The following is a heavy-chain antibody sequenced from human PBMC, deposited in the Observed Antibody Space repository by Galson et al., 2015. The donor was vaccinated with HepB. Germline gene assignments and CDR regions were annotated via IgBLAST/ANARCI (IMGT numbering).Heavy chain of an antibody. CDR2: IKQDGSEK. D-gene: IGHD5-18*01. J-gene: IGHJ4*02. Sequence: SLRLSCAASGFTFSAYWMSWVRQAPGKGLEWVAKIKQDGSEKYYVDSVKGRFTISRDNAKNSLYLQLNNLRVEDTAVYYCARAGHTYEDYWGQGNLVTVSS. CDR1: GFTFSAYW. CDR3: ARAGHTYEDY. V-gene: IGHV3-7*03.